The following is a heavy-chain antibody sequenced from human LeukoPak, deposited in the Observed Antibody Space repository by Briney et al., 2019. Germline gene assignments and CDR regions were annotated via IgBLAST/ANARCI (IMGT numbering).Heavy chain of an antibody. V-gene: IGHV1-69*05. Sequence: ASVTVSCKASGGTFSSYAISWVRQAPGQGLEWMGRIIPIFGTANYAQKFQGRVTITTDESTSTAYMELSSLRSEDTAVYYCASSVGDSPGYWGQGTLVTVSS. D-gene: IGHD4-17*01. J-gene: IGHJ4*02. CDR2: IIPIFGTA. CDR1: GGTFSSYA. CDR3: ASSVGDSPGY.